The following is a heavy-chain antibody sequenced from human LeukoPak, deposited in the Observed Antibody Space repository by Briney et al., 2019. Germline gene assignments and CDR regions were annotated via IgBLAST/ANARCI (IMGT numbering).Heavy chain of an antibody. D-gene: IGHD4-23*01. V-gene: IGHV4-59*08. CDR1: GGSISSYY. CDR2: IYYSGST. J-gene: IGHJ6*02. Sequence: PSETLSLTCTVSGGSISSYYWSWIRQPPGKGLEWIGYIYYSGSTNYNPSLKSRVTISVDTSKNQFSLKLSSVTAADTAVYYCAITNGGNSVFYGMDVWGQGTTVTVSS. CDR3: AITNGGNSVFYGMDV.